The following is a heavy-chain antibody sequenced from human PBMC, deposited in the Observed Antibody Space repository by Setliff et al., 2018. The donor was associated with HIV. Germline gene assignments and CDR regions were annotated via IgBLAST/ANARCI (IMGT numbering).Heavy chain of an antibody. J-gene: IGHJ2*01. Sequence: PGESLKISCMGSGYRFTSYWIAWVRQMPGKGLEWMGIIYPGDSDTRYSPSFQGQVTISVDKSISTAYLQWNSLKASDTAIYYCARALDFLTEQLNWFFPLWGRGTLVTVSS. V-gene: IGHV5-51*01. CDR1: GYRFTSYW. CDR3: ARALDFLTEQLNWFFPL. CDR2: IYPGDSDT. D-gene: IGHD3-9*01.